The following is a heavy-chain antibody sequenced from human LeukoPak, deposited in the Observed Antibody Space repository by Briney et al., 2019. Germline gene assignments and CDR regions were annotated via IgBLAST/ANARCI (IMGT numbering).Heavy chain of an antibody. CDR3: STDPRLLMY. J-gene: IGHJ4*01. CDR1: EFSISDSS. V-gene: IGHV3-11*01. D-gene: IGHD2-8*01. CDR2: ISGSGSDI. Sequence: SEFSISDSSMTWIRQTPGKGLEWLAYISGSGSDIYFADSVKGRFTISRDNAKNSLYLQMNSLRPEDTALYYCSTDPRLLMYWGHGTLVTVSS.